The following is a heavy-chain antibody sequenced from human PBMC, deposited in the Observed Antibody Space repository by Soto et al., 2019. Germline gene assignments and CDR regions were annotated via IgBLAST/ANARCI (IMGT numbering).Heavy chain of an antibody. Sequence: GASVKVSCKASGYTFTSYALHWVRQAPGQRLEWMGWINAGNGNTKYSQKFQGRVTFTRDTSASTAYMELSNLRSEDTAVYYCAREIVGAPLAPACWGQGTLVTVSS. D-gene: IGHD1-26*01. J-gene: IGHJ1*01. CDR2: INAGNGNT. V-gene: IGHV1-3*01. CDR1: GYTFTSYA. CDR3: AREIVGAPLAPAC.